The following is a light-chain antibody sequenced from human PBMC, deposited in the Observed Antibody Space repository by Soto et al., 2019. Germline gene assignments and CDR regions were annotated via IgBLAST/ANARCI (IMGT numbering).Light chain of an antibody. CDR1: SYNIGQNL. V-gene: IGLV1-47*01. CDR3: AAWDDSLSAWV. Sequence: QSVLTQPPSVSGTPGQTVTISCSGGSYNIGQNLGYWYQQLPGTAPKLLIYRDNQRPSGVPDRFSGSKSGSSASLAVSGLRSEDEADYYCAAWDDSLSAWVFGGGTKLTVL. J-gene: IGLJ3*02. CDR2: RDN.